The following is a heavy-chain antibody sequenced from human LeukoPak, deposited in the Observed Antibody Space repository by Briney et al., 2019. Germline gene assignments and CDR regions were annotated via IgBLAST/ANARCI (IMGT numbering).Heavy chain of an antibody. V-gene: IGHV1-18*01. J-gene: IGHJ4*02. Sequence: GASVKVSCKASGYTFTSYGISWVRQAPGQGLEWMGWISAYNGNTNYAQKLQGRVTMTTDTSTSTAYMELRSLRSDDTAVYYCARGGDYYDSSGLLDYWGQGTLVTVSS. D-gene: IGHD3-22*01. CDR3: ARGGDYYDSSGLLDY. CDR2: ISAYNGNT. CDR1: GYTFTSYG.